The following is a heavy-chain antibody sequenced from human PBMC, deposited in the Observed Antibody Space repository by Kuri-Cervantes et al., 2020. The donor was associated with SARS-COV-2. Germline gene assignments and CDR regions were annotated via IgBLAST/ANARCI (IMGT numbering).Heavy chain of an antibody. J-gene: IGHJ6*02. D-gene: IGHD6-19*01. CDR3: AREGGAVAGTPTRYYYGMDV. CDR1: GFTFTSSA. CDR2: IVVGSGNT. Sequence: SVKVSCKASGFTFTSSAVQWVRQARGQRLEWIGWIVVGSGNTNYAQKFQERVTMTTDTSTSTAYMELRSLRSEDTAVYYCAREGGAVAGTPTRYYYGMDVWGQGTTVTVSS. V-gene: IGHV1-58*01.